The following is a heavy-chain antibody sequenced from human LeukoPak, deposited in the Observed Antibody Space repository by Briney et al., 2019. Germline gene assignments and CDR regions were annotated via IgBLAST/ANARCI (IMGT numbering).Heavy chain of an antibody. CDR1: GGSFSGYY. CDR3: ARVPNRKNYYYGMDV. Sequence: SETLSLTCAVYGGSFSGYYWSWIRQPPGKGLEWIGEINHSGSTNYNPSLKSRVTISVDTSKNQFSLKLSSVTAADTAVYYCARVPNRKNYYYGMDVWGQGTTVTVSS. J-gene: IGHJ6*02. D-gene: IGHD1-14*01. CDR2: INHSGST. V-gene: IGHV4-34*01.